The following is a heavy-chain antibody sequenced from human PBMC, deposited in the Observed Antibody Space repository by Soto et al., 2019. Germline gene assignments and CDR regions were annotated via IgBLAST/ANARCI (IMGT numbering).Heavy chain of an antibody. D-gene: IGHD3-3*01. Sequence: EVQLVESGGGLVQPGRSLRLSCVASGFSFGDYGMHWVRQAPGRGPEWVSGISWNSGNIGYAETVKGRFTISRDNAKNSLYLQMNSLRAEDTALYYCVKDGLTSVFGLVRDGSDIWGHGTMVTVSS. CDR2: ISWNSGNI. CDR1: GFSFGDYG. V-gene: IGHV3-9*01. J-gene: IGHJ3*02. CDR3: VKDGLTSVFGLVRDGSDI.